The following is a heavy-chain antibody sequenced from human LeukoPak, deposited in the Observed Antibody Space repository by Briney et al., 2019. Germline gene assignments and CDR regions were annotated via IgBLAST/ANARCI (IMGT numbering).Heavy chain of an antibody. V-gene: IGHV3-48*03. Sequence: PGGSLRLSCAASGFTFSSYEMNWVRQAPGKGLEWVSYISSSGSTIYYADSVKGRFTISRDNAKNSLYLQMNSLRAEGTAVYYCARSNEAARYYYYYMDVWGKGTTVTVSS. CDR1: GFTFSSYE. D-gene: IGHD6-6*01. J-gene: IGHJ6*03. CDR2: ISSSGSTI. CDR3: ARSNEAARYYYYYMDV.